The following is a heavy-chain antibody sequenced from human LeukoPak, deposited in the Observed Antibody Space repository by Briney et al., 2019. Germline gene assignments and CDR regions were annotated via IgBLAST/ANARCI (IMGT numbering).Heavy chain of an antibody. CDR2: IYYSGST. D-gene: IGHD1-1*01. CDR3: ARHKNRQLERRDNYFDY. V-gene: IGHV4-59*08. J-gene: IGHJ4*02. Sequence: SETLSLTCTVSGGSISSYYWSWIRQPPGKGLEWIGYIYYSGSTNYNPSLKSRVTISVGTSKNQFSLKLRSVTAADTAVYYCARHKNRQLERRDNYFDYWGQGTLVTVSS. CDR1: GGSISSYY.